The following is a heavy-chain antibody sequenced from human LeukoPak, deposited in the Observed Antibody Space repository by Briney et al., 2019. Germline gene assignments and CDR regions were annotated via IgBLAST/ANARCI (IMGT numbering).Heavy chain of an antibody. J-gene: IGHJ4*02. V-gene: IGHV3-21*01. D-gene: IGHD1-1*01. CDR1: GFTFSSYS. CDR3: AREPSGTAIDY. CDR2: ITSSSSYI. Sequence: GSLRLSCAASGFTFSSYSMNWVRQAPGKGLEWVSSITSSSSYIYYADSVKGRFTISRDNAKNSLYLQMNSLRAEDTAVYYCAREPSGTAIDYWGQGTLVTVSS.